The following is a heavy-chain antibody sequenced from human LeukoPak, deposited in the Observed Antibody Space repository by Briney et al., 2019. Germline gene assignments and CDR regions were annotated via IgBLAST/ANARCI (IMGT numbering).Heavy chain of an antibody. CDR3: AGGDSIAAAGTPLNY. Sequence: ASVKVSCKASGYTFTGYYMHWVRQAPGQGLEWMGWINPNSGGTNYAQKFQGRVTMTRDTSISTAYMELGWLRSDDTAVYYCAGGDSIAAAGTPLNYWGQGTLVTVSS. CDR1: GYTFTGYY. CDR2: INPNSGGT. J-gene: IGHJ4*02. V-gene: IGHV1-2*02. D-gene: IGHD6-13*01.